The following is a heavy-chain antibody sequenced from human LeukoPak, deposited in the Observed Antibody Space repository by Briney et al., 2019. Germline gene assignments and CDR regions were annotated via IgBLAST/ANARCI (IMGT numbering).Heavy chain of an antibody. CDR1: GYSFTTYW. V-gene: IGHV5-10-1*01. D-gene: IGHD6-13*01. Sequence: PGESLKISCKGSGYSFTTYWISWVRQMPGKGLEWMGRIDPSDSYTNYSPSFQGHVTISADKSFSTAYLQWTSLKASDTAMYYCARHAKAYGSSCDCWGQGTLVTVSS. CDR2: IDPSDSYT. CDR3: ARHAKAYGSSCDC. J-gene: IGHJ4*02.